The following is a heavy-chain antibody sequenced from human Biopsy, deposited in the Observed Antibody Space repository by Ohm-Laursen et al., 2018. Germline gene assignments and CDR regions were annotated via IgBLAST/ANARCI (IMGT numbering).Heavy chain of an antibody. J-gene: IGHJ3*02. CDR2: ISYSRDT. D-gene: IGHD6-19*01. Sequence: SDTLSLTCTVSGGSISGSSWSWIRQAPGKGLEWIGYISYSRDTNYNPSLKSRITISVDTSKNQFSLKLTSVTAADTAVYYCAKHGSGWTGDDAFHMGPRDNGHRLF. V-gene: IGHV4-59*08. CDR1: GGSISGSS. CDR3: AKHGSGWTGDDAFH.